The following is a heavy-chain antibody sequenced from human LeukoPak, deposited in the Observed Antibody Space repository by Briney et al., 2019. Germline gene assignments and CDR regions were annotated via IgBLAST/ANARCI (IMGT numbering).Heavy chain of an antibody. D-gene: IGHD6-19*01. V-gene: IGHV4-39*01. CDR1: GGSISSSSYY. Sequence: SETLSLTCTVSGGSISSSSYYWGWIRQPPGKGLEWIGSVYYSGSTYYNPSLKSRVTISVDTSKNQFSLKLSSVTAADTAVYYCARGPPGSGWYLTFDYWGQGTLVTVSS. CDR3: ARGPPGSGWYLTFDY. J-gene: IGHJ4*02. CDR2: VYYSGST.